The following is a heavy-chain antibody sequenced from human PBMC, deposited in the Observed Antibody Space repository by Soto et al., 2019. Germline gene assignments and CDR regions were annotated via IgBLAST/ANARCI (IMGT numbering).Heavy chain of an antibody. D-gene: IGHD4-17*01. V-gene: IGHV4-39*01. CDR3: ARHSDGYYGVFFDY. J-gene: IGHJ4*01. CDR1: GGSISSSSYY. CDR2: IYYSGST. Sequence: QLQLQESGPGLVKPSETLSLTCTVSGGSISSSSYYWGWIRQPPGKGLEWIGSIYYSGSTYYNPSLKSRVTISVDTSKNQFSLKLSSVTAADTAVYYCARHSDGYYGVFFDYWGQGTLVTVSS.